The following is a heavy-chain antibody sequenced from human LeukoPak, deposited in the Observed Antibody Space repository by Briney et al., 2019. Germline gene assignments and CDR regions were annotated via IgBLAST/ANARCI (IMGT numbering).Heavy chain of an antibody. Sequence: ASVKVSCKASGGTFSSYAISWVRQAPGQGLEWMGWINPNTGGTNYAQKFQGRVTMTRDTSISTAYMELSRLRSDDTAVYYCARASIAVAGSFDYWGQGTLVTVSS. CDR3: ARASIAVAGSFDY. CDR2: INPNTGGT. CDR1: GGTFSSYA. V-gene: IGHV1-2*02. D-gene: IGHD6-19*01. J-gene: IGHJ4*02.